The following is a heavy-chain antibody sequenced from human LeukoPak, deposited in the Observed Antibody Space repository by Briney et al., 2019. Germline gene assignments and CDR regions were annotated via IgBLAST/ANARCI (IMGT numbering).Heavy chain of an antibody. V-gene: IGHV3-11*04. D-gene: IGHD3-10*01. CDR3: ARDDYYGSGTIDY. CDR1: GFTFSDYH. Sequence: PGGSLRLSCAASGFTFSDYHMSWIRQVPGKGLEWVSYISSSGGTISYADSVKGRFTISRDNAKNSLYLQMNSLRAEDTAVYYCARDDYYGSGTIDYWGQGTLVTVSS. J-gene: IGHJ4*02. CDR2: ISSSGGTI.